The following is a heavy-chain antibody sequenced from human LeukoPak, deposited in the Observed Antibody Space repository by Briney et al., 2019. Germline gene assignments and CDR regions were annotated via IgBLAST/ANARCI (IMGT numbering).Heavy chain of an antibody. V-gene: IGHV3-74*01. J-gene: IGHJ4*02. CDR1: GFTFSSYG. Sequence: GGSLRLSCAASGFTFSSYGMHWVRQGPGIGLVWVSRINAEGSIVNYADSVKGRFTISRDNAKNTLDLQMNSLRVEDTAVYFCAREWGNSVLPLDYWGQGTLVTVSP. D-gene: IGHD3-16*01. CDR2: INAEGSIV. CDR3: AREWGNSVLPLDY.